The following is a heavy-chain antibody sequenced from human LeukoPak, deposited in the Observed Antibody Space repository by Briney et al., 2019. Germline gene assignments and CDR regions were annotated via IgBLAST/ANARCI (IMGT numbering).Heavy chain of an antibody. CDR3: ARLRPSGMGGGFDY. CDR2: IYYSGST. CDR1: GGSISSYY. D-gene: IGHD3-10*01. Sequence: SETLSLTCTVSGGSISSYYWSWIRQPPGKGLEWIGSIYYSGSTNYNPSLKSRVTISVDSSKNQFSLKLSSVAAADTAVYYCARLRPSGMGGGFDYWGQGTLVTVSS. V-gene: IGHV4-59*01. J-gene: IGHJ4*02.